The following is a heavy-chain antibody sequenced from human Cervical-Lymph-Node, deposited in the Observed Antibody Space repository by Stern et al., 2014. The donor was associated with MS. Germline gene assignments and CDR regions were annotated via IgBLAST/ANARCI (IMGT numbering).Heavy chain of an antibody. Sequence: EMQLVESGGGLIQPGGSLRLSCAAPGFTVSNNYMRWVRQAPGKGLEWVSLIYTDDSTYYAGSVNGRFTITRDSSKNKLFLQMNSLRAEDTAVYYCARAIFGVNTAAMAPDAFDTWGQGTMVTVSS. CDR2: IYTDDST. D-gene: IGHD3-3*01. CDR1: GFTVSNNY. V-gene: IGHV3-53*01. J-gene: IGHJ3*02. CDR3: ARAIFGVNTAAMAPDAFDT.